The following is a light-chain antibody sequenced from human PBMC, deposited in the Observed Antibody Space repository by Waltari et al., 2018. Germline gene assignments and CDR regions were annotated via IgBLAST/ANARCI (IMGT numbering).Light chain of an antibody. Sequence: QSVLTQPPSASGTPGPRVTISCSGSSSNIGSNTVNWYQQLPGTAPKLLIYSNKQRPSGVPDRFSGSKSGTSASLAISGLQSEDEADYYCAAWDDSLNGYVFGTGTKVTVL. CDR2: SNK. V-gene: IGLV1-44*01. CDR3: AAWDDSLNGYV. CDR1: SSNIGSNT. J-gene: IGLJ1*01.